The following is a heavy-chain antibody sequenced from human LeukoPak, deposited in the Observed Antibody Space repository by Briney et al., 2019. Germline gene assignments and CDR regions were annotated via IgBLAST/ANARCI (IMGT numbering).Heavy chain of an antibody. J-gene: IGHJ4*02. CDR2: ISAYNGNT. D-gene: IGHD2-2*02. Sequence: GASVKVSCKASGYTFTSYGISWVRQAPGQGLEWMGWISAYNGNTNYAQKLQGRVTMTTDTSTSTAYMELRSLRSDDTAVYYCARVQRVVVVPAAIPLFDYWGQGTLVTVSS. V-gene: IGHV1-18*01. CDR3: ARVQRVVVVPAAIPLFDY. CDR1: GYTFTSYG.